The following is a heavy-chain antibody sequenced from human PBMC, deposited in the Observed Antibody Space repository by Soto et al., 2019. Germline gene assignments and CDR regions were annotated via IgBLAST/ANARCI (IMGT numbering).Heavy chain of an antibody. CDR2: IRNKANSYTT. V-gene: IGHV3-72*01. D-gene: IGHD1-26*01. J-gene: IGHJ4*01. CDR1: GFTFSDHY. Sequence: EVQLVESGGGLVQPGGSQRLSCAASGFTFSDHYMDWVRQAPGKGLEWVGRIRNKANSYTTDYAASVKGRFTISRDDSKHSLYLQMYSLKTEDAAIYYCARDSGKGAYFDYWGHGTLATVSS. CDR3: ARDSGKGAYFDY.